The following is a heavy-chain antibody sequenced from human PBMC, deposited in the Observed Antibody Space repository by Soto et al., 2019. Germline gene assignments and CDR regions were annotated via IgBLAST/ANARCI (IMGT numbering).Heavy chain of an antibody. Sequence: GGSLRLSCAASGFTFSSYAMHWVRQAPGKGLEWVAVISYDGSNKYYADSVKGRFTISRDNSKNTLYLQMNSLRAADTAVYYCARYFLGSVGEYNWFDPCGQGTLVTVSA. CDR3: ARYFLGSVGEYNWFDP. J-gene: IGHJ5*02. CDR2: ISYDGSNK. D-gene: IGHD3-10*01. V-gene: IGHV3-30-3*01. CDR1: GFTFSSYA.